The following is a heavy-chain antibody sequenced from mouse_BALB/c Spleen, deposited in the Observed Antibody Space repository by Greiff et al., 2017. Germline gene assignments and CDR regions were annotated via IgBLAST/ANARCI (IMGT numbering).Heavy chain of an antibody. J-gene: IGHJ3*01. CDR1: GYSFTSGYY. V-gene: IGHV3-6*01. CDR2: ISYDGSN. CDR3: AREGYDYEEKFAY. D-gene: IGHD2-4*01. Sequence: EVQLVESGPGLVKPSQSLSLTCSVTGYSFTSGYYWYWIRQFPGNKLEWMGYISYDGSNNYNPSFKNRISITRDTSKNQFFLKLNSVTTEDTATYDCAREGYDYEEKFAYWGQGTLVTVSA.